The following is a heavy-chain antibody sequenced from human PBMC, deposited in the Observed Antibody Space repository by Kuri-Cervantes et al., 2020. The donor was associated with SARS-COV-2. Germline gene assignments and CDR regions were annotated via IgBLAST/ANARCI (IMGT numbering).Heavy chain of an antibody. D-gene: IGHD2-2*01. CDR2: ISSSSSYI. CDR1: GFTVSSNE. Sequence: GGSLRLSCAASGFTVSSNEMNWVRQAPGKGLEWVSSISSSSSYIYYADSVKGRFTISRDNAKNSLYLQMNSLRAEDTAVYYCARGSCSSTSCYYTNWFDPWGQGTLVTVSS. J-gene: IGHJ5*02. CDR3: ARGSCSSTSCYYTNWFDP. V-gene: IGHV3-21*01.